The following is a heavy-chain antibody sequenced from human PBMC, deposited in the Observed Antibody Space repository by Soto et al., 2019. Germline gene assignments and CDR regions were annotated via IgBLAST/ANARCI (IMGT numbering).Heavy chain of an antibody. J-gene: IGHJ3*01. CDR2: ISHSGKTI. CDR1: GFTLRHCY. V-gene: IGHV3-11*01. CDR3: TRRDSGAFDV. Sequence: ATSGFTLRHCYFSWVRQAPGKGLEWISYISHSGKTIYYADSVKGRFTISRDDAKNTLYLQMNSLRAEDTAMYYCTRRDSGAFDVWGHGTMVTV.